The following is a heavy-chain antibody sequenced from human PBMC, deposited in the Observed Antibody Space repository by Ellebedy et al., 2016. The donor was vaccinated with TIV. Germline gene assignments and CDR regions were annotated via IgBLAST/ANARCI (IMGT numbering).Heavy chain of an antibody. Sequence: PGGSLRLSCAASGFTFTNYELIWIRQAPGTGLEYISYIDRSGRTTDYGDSVKGRFTTSRDNAKNSFYLQMSSLRPEDTAIYYCTIRVQYGGYEPWGQGTLVTVSS. CDR1: GFTFTNYE. J-gene: IGHJ5*02. CDR2: IDRSGRTT. V-gene: IGHV3-48*03. CDR3: TIRVQYGGYEP. D-gene: IGHD6-25*01.